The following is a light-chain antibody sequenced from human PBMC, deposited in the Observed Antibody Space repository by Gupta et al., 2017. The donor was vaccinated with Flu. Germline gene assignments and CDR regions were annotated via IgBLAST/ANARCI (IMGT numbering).Light chain of an antibody. J-gene: IGKJ3*01. V-gene: IGKV1-9*01. Sequence: PSFLSASVGDRVTITCRASQGISSYLAWYQQKPGKAPKLLIYAASTLQSGVPSRFSGSGSGTEFTLTISSLQPEDFATYYCQQFYSYPFAFGHGTKLDIK. CDR1: QGISSY. CDR3: QQFYSYPFA. CDR2: AAS.